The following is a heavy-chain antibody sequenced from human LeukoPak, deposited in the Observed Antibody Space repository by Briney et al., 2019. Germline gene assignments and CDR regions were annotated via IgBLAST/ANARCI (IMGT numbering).Heavy chain of an antibody. CDR1: GFTFSTYA. CDR3: AKSQQLDY. CDR2: ISYDGRNK. D-gene: IGHD6-13*01. J-gene: IGHJ4*02. Sequence: GGSLRLSCTASGFTFSTYAMHWVRQAPGKGLEWVAVISYDGRNKYYADSVKGRFTISRDNSKNTLYLQMNSLRAEDTAVYYCAKSQQLDYWGQGTLVTVSS. V-gene: IGHV3-30-3*02.